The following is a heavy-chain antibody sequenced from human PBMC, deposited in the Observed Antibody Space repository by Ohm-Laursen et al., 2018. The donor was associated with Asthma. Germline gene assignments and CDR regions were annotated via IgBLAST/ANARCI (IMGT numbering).Heavy chain of an antibody. D-gene: IGHD6-19*01. Sequence: TLSLTCTVSGGSISSYYWGWIRQPPGKGLEWLGYIYYTGSTNYNPSLKSRVTISVDTSKNQFSLKLSSVTAADTAVYYCARGNTVAGRRYYFDYWGQGTLVTVSS. V-gene: IGHV4-59*01. CDR2: IYYTGST. CDR1: GGSISSYY. J-gene: IGHJ4*02. CDR3: ARGNTVAGRRYYFDY.